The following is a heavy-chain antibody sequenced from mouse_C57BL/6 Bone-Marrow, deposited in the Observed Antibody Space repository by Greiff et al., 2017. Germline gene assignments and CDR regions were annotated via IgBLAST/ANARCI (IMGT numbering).Heavy chain of an antibody. Sequence: EVQVVESGGGLVQSGRSLRLSCATSGFTFSDFYMEWVRQAPGKGLEWIAASRNKANDYTTEYSASVKGRFIVSRDTSQSILYLQMNALRAEDTAIYYCAREDGYYLFAYWGQGTLVTVSA. CDR1: GFTFSDFY. V-gene: IGHV7-1*01. J-gene: IGHJ3*01. D-gene: IGHD2-3*01. CDR3: AREDGYYLFAY. CDR2: SRNKANDYTT.